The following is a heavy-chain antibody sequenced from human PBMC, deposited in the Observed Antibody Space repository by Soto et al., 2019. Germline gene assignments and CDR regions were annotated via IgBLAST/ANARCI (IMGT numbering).Heavy chain of an antibody. CDR2: ILPAFGTA. CDR1: GGTFKTAS. J-gene: IGHJ3*02. D-gene: IGHD4-17*01. CDR3: ARGHEYGGNSDAFDI. V-gene: IGHV1-69*13. Sequence: QVRLVQSGAEVKKPGSSVKVSCKYSGGTFKTASITWLRQAPGQGLEWMGNILPAFGTADYPPKFQGRVTITADQATTTAYMDLSTLTPQDTAFYFCARGHEYGGNSDAFDIWGQGTLVTVSS.